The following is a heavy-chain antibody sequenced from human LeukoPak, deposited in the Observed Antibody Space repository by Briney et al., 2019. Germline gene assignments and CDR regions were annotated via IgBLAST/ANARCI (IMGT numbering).Heavy chain of an antibody. CDR2: ISAYSGDT. V-gene: IGHV1-18*01. Sequence: GASVKVSCKASGFTFTNYGFSWVRQAPGQGLEWMGWISAYSGDTNYAQKFQGRVTLTRDTSASTAYMELSSLTSEDTAVFYCARGAVIAHFDYWGQGTLVTVSS. D-gene: IGHD2-21*01. CDR1: GFTFTNYG. J-gene: IGHJ4*02. CDR3: ARGAVIAHFDY.